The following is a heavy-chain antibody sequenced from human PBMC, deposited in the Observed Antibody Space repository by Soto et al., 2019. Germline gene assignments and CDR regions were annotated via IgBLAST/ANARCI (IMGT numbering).Heavy chain of an antibody. Sequence: GSLRLSCAASGFTFSSYGMHWVRQAPGKGLEWVAVISYDGSNKYYADSVKGRFTISRDNSKNTLYLQMNSLRAEDTAVYYCAKDHGLDYWGQGTLVTVSS. V-gene: IGHV3-30*18. J-gene: IGHJ4*02. CDR2: ISYDGSNK. D-gene: IGHD5-12*01. CDR3: AKDHGLDY. CDR1: GFTFSSYG.